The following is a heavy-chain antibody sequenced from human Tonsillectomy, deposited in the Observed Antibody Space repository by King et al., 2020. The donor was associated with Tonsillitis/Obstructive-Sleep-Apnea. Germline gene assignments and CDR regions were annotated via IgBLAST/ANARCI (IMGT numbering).Heavy chain of an antibody. CDR3: AGGDSGGGNSDWYFDL. J-gene: IGHJ2*01. D-gene: IGHD4-23*01. V-gene: IGHV5-51*01. CDR2: IYPGDSDT. Sequence: VQLVESGAEVKKPGESLKISCKGSGYSFTSYWSGWVRQMPGKGLEWMGIIYPGDSDTSYSPSFQGQVTNSADTSISTAYLRWSSLKAAETAMYYCAGGDSGGGNSDWYFDLWGRGTLVTVSS. CDR1: GYSFTSYW.